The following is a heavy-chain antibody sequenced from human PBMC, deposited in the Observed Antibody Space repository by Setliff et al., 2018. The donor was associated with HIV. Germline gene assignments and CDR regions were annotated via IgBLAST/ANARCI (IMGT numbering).Heavy chain of an antibody. Sequence: GASVQVSCKTSGYKLSSFGITWVRQAPGQGLEWMAWISFYNDNDSTKYDPKFEGRVPLSSEPSTQTVYLELRSVRLNETAVFYCARDPFSSDYGGQGTLVTVSS. J-gene: IGHJ4*02. CDR1: GYKLSSFG. CDR3: ARDPFSSDY. CDR2: ISFYNDNDST. V-gene: IGHV1-18*01.